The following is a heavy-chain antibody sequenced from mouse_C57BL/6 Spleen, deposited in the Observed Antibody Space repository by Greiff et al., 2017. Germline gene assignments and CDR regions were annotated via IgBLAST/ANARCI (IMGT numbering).Heavy chain of an antibody. D-gene: IGHD1-1*01. Sequence: EVKLVESGAELVKPGASVKLSCTASGFNIKDYYMHWVKQRTEQGLEWIGRIDPEDSETKYAPKFQGKATITADTSSNTAYLQLSSLTSEDTAVYYCARFGSSYYFDYWGQGTTLTVSS. J-gene: IGHJ2*01. CDR1: GFNIKDYY. CDR3: ARFGSSYYFDY. V-gene: IGHV14-2*01. CDR2: IDPEDSET.